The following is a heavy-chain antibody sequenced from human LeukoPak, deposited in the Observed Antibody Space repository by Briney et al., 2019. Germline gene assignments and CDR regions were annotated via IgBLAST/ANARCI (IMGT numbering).Heavy chain of an antibody. CDR3: ARQTDDLGYFQH. J-gene: IGHJ1*01. D-gene: IGHD3-16*01. V-gene: IGHV4-59*08. CDR2: IYYSGRT. CDR1: AGSISSYY. Sequence: PSETLSLTCTVSAGSISSYYWSWIRQPPGKGLKWIGYIYYSGRTKYNPSLKSRVTISVDTSKNQFSLKLSSVTAADTAVYYCARQTDDLGYFQHWGQGTLVTVSS.